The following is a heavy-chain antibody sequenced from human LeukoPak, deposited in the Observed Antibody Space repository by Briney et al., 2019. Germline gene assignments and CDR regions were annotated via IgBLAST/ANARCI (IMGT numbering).Heavy chain of an antibody. D-gene: IGHD3-10*02. CDR1: GFTFSSYG. J-gene: IGHJ6*04. CDR3: AELGITMIGGV. V-gene: IGHV3-30*02. Sequence: AGGSLRLSCAASGFTFSSYGMHWVRQAPGKGLEWVAFIRSDGSNKYYADSVKGRFTISRDNSKNTLYLQMNSLRAEDTAVYYCAELGITMIGGVWGKGTTVTISS. CDR2: IRSDGSNK.